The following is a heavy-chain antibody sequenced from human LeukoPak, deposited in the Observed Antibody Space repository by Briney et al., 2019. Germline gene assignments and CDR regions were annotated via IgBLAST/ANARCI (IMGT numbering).Heavy chain of an antibody. D-gene: IGHD1-26*01. V-gene: IGHV1-69*04. Sequence: ASVKVSCKASGYTFTSYYMHWVRQAPGQGLEWMGRIIPILGIANYAQKFQGRVTITADKSTSTAYMELSSLRSEDTAVYYCARDTGATGAFDIWGQGTMVTVSS. J-gene: IGHJ3*02. CDR2: IIPILGIA. CDR1: GYTFTSYY. CDR3: ARDTGATGAFDI.